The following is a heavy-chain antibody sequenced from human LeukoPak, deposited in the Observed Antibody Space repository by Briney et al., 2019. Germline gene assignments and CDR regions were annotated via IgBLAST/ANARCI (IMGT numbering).Heavy chain of an antibody. CDR3: ARDLGPHIAVAGPLDY. CDR2: ISYDGSSK. J-gene: IGHJ4*02. CDR1: GFTFSSYA. V-gene: IGHV3-30-3*01. D-gene: IGHD6-19*01. Sequence: GGSLRLSCAASGFTFSSYAMHWVRQAPGKGLEWVAVISYDGSSKYYADSVKGRFTISRDNSKNTLYLQMNSLRAEDTAVYYCARDLGPHIAVAGPLDYWGQGTLVTVSS.